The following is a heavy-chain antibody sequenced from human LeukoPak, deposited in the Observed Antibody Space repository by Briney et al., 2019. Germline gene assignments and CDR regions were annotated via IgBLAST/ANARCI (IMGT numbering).Heavy chain of an antibody. CDR3: ARGSEIAAPRPFDY. CDR1: GFTFSSYV. D-gene: IGHD6-13*01. Sequence: GRSLRLSCAASGFTFSSYVMRWVRQAPGKGLEWVAVIWYDGTNKYYADSVKGRFTISRDNSKNTLYLQMNSLRAEDTAVYYCARGSEIAAPRPFDYWGQGTLVTVSS. CDR2: IWYDGTNK. V-gene: IGHV3-33*01. J-gene: IGHJ4*02.